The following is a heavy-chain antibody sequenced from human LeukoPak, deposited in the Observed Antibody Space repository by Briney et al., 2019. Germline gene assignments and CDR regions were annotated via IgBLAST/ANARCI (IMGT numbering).Heavy chain of an antibody. CDR1: GYTFTGYY. CDR3: ARDRKYYYDSSGYYYGAFDI. D-gene: IGHD3-22*01. J-gene: IGHJ3*02. Sequence: AASVKVSCKASGYTFTGYYMHWVRQAPGRGLEWMGWINPNSGGTNYAQKFQGRVTMTRDTSISTAYMELSSLRSDDTAVYYCARDRKYYYDSSGYYYGAFDIWGQGTMVTVSS. CDR2: INPNSGGT. V-gene: IGHV1-2*02.